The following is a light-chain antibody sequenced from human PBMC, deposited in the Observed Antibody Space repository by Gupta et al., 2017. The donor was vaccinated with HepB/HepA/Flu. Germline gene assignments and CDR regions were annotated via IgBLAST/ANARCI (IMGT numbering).Light chain of an antibody. V-gene: IGKV3-15*01. J-gene: IGKJ1*01. CDR2: GAS. CDR1: QSISSN. CDR3: WQETEWPST. Sequence: EIVITQSPTTLSVSPGERATLSCRASQSISSNLAWYQQKPGQTPRLLISGASTTSTGVPATMSSSRSSGAFTLIIINRQSPDFVITYCWQETEWPSTFGQGTKVEIK.